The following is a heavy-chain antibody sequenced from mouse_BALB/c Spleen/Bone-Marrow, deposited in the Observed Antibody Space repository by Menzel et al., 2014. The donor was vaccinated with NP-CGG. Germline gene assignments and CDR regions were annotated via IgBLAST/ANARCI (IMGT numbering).Heavy chain of an antibody. CDR2: IRNKANGYTT. V-gene: IGHV7-3*02. CDR1: GFTFTDYY. D-gene: IGHD2-3*01. Sequence: EVHLVESGGGLVQPGSSLRLSCAPSGFTFTDYYMNWVRQPPGKALEWLGFIRNKANGYTTEFSASVKGRFTISRDNSQSILYLQMNTLRAEDSATYYCARYDGYSDNAMDYWGQGTSVTVSS. J-gene: IGHJ4*01. CDR3: ARYDGYSDNAMDY.